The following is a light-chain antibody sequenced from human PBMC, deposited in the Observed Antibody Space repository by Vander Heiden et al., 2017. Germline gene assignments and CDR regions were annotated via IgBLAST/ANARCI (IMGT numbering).Light chain of an antibody. CDR1: KLGDKY. V-gene: IGLV3-1*01. CDR2: RDS. CDR3: QAWDSSTGV. J-gene: IGLJ2*01. Sequence: SYELTQPPSVSVSPGQTASITCSGDKLGDKYACWYQQKPGQSPVLVIYRDSKRPSGIPERFSGSNSGNTATLTISGTQAMDEADYYCQAWDSSTGVFGGGTKLTVL.